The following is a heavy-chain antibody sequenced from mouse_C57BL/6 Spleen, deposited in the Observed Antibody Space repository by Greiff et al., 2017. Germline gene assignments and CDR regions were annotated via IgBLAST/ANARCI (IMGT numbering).Heavy chain of an antibody. D-gene: IGHD2-4*01. CDR2: IHPNSGST. J-gene: IGHJ3*01. Sequence: QVQLQQPGAELVKPGASVKLSCKASGYTFTSYWMHWVKQRPGQGLEWIGMIHPNSGSTNYNEKFKSKATLTVDKSSSTAYMQLSSLTSEDSAVYYGAREAVYYDYGAWFAYWGQGTLVTVSA. V-gene: IGHV1-64*01. CDR3: AREAVYYDYGAWFAY. CDR1: GYTFTSYW.